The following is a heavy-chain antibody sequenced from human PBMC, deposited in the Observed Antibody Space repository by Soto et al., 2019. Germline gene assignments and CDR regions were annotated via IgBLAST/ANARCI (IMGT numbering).Heavy chain of an antibody. V-gene: IGHV3-9*01. J-gene: IGHJ4*02. Sequence: EVQLVESGGGLVQPGRSLRLSCAASGFTFDDYAMHWVRRVPGKGLEWVSSISWSSNIIGYADSVKGRFTISRDNAKNSLFRQMNSLGPEDTALYYCAKGGPDGFCSGGRCYFDYWCQGTLVTVSS. CDR1: GFTFDDYA. CDR3: AKGGPDGFCSGGRCYFDY. CDR2: ISWSSNII. D-gene: IGHD2-15*01.